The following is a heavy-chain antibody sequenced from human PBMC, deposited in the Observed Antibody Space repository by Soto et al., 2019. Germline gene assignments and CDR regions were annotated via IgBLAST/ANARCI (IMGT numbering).Heavy chain of an antibody. CDR1: GFTFSSYG. V-gene: IGHV3-33*01. CDR2: IWYDGSNK. D-gene: IGHD6-19*01. CDR3: ARAIAVAGIYYYYGMDV. Sequence: GGSLRLSCAASGFTFSSYGMHWVRQAPGKGLEWVAVIWYDGSNKYYADSVKGRFTISSDNSKNTLYLQMNSLRAEDTAVYYCARAIAVAGIYYYYGMDVWGQGTTVTVSS. J-gene: IGHJ6*02.